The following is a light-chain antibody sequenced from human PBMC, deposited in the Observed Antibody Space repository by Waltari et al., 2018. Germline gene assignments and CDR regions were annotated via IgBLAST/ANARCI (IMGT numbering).Light chain of an antibody. CDR3: QQSYSISYT. V-gene: IGKV1-39*01. CDR1: QPTSSY. CDR2: AAS. J-gene: IGKJ2*01. Sequence: DIQMTQSPSSLSASVGDRVTITCPASQPTSSYLNWSQQKPSKAPNLLLYAASNLQSGVPSRFSGSGSGTDFTLTISSLQPEDFATYYCQQSYSISYTFGQGTKLEIK.